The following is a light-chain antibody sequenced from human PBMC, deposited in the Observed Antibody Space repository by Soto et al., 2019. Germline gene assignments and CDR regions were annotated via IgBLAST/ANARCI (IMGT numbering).Light chain of an antibody. CDR1: QSVSSA. V-gene: IGKV3-15*01. Sequence: EIVMTQSPATLSLSPGERATLSCRASQSVSSALAWYQQKPGQAPRLLIYDVSTRATGIPDRFSGTGSGADFTLTISSLQFEDFAVYYCQKYKNWYTFGQGTKLEI. CDR2: DVS. J-gene: IGKJ2*01. CDR3: QKYKNWYT.